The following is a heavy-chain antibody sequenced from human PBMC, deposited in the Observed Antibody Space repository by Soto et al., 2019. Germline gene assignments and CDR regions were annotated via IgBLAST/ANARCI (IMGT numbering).Heavy chain of an antibody. D-gene: IGHD4-17*01. CDR3: ARADGDLLRWYFDL. Sequence: QVQLVESGGGLVKPGGSLRLSCAASGFTFSDYYMSWIRQAPGKGLEWVSYISSSSSYTNYADSVKGRFTISRDNAKNSLYLQMNILRAEDTAVYYCARADGDLLRWYFDLWGRGTLVTVSS. V-gene: IGHV3-11*06. CDR2: ISSSSSYT. J-gene: IGHJ2*01. CDR1: GFTFSDYY.